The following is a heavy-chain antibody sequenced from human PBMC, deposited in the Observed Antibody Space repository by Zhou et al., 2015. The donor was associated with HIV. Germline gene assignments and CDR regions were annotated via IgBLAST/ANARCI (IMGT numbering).Heavy chain of an antibody. CDR2: IIPIFGTA. D-gene: IGHD2-2*03. CDR1: GGTFSSYA. CDR3: AISGYCSSTSCSPDYYYYYYMDV. J-gene: IGHJ6*03. V-gene: IGHV1-69*12. Sequence: QVELVQSGAEVKKPGSSVKVSCKASGGTFSSYAISWVRQAPGQGLEWMGGIIPIFGTANYAQKFQGRVTITADESTSTAYMELSSLRSEDTAVYYCAISGYCSSTSCSPDYYYYYYMDVWAKGPRSPSP.